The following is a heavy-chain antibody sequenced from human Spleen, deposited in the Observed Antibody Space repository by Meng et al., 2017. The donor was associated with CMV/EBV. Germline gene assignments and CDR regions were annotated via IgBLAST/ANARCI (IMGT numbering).Heavy chain of an antibody. D-gene: IGHD3-22*01. J-gene: IGHJ4*02. CDR1: GFSVSSNY. CDR3: AKGVRGYYDS. Sequence: GESLKISCAASGFSVSSNYISWVRQAPGKGLEWVSTISNNGANTYYADSAKGRFTISRDNSKNTLYLQMNSLRAEDTAVYYCAKGVRGYYDSWGQGTLVTVSS. CDR2: ISNNGANT. V-gene: IGHV3-23*01.